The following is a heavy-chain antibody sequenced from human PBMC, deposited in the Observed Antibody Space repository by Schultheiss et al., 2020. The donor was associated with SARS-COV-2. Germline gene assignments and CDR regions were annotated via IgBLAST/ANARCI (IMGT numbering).Heavy chain of an antibody. J-gene: IGHJ3*01. Sequence: GGSLRLSCAASGFTFSGSAMHWVRQATGKGLEWVSAISGSGGSTYYADSVKGRFTISRDNSKNTLYLQMNSLRAEDTAVYYCAKDADTAMDPTDVWGQGTMVTVSS. CDR1: GFTFSGSA. D-gene: IGHD5-18*01. CDR2: ISGSGGST. V-gene: IGHV3-23*01. CDR3: AKDADTAMDPTDV.